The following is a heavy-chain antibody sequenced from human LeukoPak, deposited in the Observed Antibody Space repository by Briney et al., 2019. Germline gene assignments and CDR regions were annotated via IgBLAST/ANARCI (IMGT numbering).Heavy chain of an antibody. V-gene: IGHV4-34*01. CDR2: INDSGST. Sequence: KPSETLSLTCAVYGGSFSGYYRSWIRQPPGKGLEWIGEINDSGSTNYNQSLKSRVTISVDTSKNQFSLKLSSVTAADTAVYYCAGLRTFDYWGQGTLVTVSS. J-gene: IGHJ4*02. CDR1: GGSFSGYY. CDR3: AGLRTFDY. D-gene: IGHD1-7*01.